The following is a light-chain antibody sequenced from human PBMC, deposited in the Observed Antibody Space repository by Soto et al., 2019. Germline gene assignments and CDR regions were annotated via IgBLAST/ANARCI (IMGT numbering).Light chain of an antibody. Sequence: EVVLTQSPATLSLSPGERATLSCRASHSVSNFLAWYQQKPGQAPRLLIFDASNRPTDIPARFSGSGSGTDFTLTISSLESEDFAVYYCQQCGNWPLTFGGGTKVEIK. J-gene: IGKJ4*01. CDR2: DAS. CDR1: HSVSNF. V-gene: IGKV3-11*01. CDR3: QQCGNWPLT.